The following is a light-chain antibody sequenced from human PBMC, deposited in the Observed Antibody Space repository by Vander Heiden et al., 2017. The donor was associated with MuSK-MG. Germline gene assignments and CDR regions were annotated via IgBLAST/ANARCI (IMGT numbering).Light chain of an antibody. V-gene: IGLV2-8*01. J-gene: IGLJ2*01. CDR1: SSDVGDYNY. CDR3: SSDAGSNNLI. CDR2: EVN. Sequence: QSALTQPPSASGSPGQSVTISCTGTSSDVGDYNYVSCYHQHPGSAPNLMIYEVNRRPSGVPDRFSGSKSGTTAAPTVSGRQAEDEAHYYCSSDAGSNNLIFGGGTKVTVL.